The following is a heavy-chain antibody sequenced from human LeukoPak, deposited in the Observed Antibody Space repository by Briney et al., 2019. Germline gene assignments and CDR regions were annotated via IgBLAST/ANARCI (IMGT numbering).Heavy chain of an antibody. CDR2: IKEDGKDK. D-gene: IGHD6-13*01. Sequence: GGSLRLSCVGSGFIFSRFWMTWVRQAPGKGLEWVANIKEDGKDKYYVDSVKGRFTISKDNAKNSVYVQMNSLRVDDTAVYYCAKGGVSSPLYYFDYWGQGTLVTVSS. J-gene: IGHJ4*02. V-gene: IGHV3-7*01. CDR1: GFIFSRFW. CDR3: AKGGVSSPLYYFDY.